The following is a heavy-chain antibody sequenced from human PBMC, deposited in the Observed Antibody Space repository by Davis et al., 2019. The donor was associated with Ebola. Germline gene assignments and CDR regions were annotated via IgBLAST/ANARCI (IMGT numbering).Heavy chain of an antibody. CDR3: TTGGTIFGIIITDFDM. CDR2: IKSKTDGGTT. V-gene: IGHV3-15*07. CDR1: GFPFTNAW. D-gene: IGHD3-3*01. Sequence: PGGSLRLSCTASGFPFTNAWMNWVRQAPGKGLEWVGHIKSKTDGGTTDYAAPVKGRFTISRDDSKNTLYLQMSSLKTEDTAVYYCTTGGTIFGIIITDFDMWGQGTMVTVSS. J-gene: IGHJ3*02.